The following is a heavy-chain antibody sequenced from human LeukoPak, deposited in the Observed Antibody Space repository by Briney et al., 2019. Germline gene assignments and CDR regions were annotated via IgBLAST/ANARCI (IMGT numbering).Heavy chain of an antibody. CDR3: ARDRSGWRIRPSAFDI. J-gene: IGHJ3*02. D-gene: IGHD6-19*01. CDR1: GYTFTSYA. Sequence: ASVKVSCKASGYTFTSYAMNWVRQAPGQGLEWMGWINTNTGNPTYAQGFTGRFVFSLDTSVSTAYLQISSLKAEDTAVYYCARDRSGWRIRPSAFDIWGQGTMVTVSS. V-gene: IGHV7-4-1*02. CDR2: INTNTGNP.